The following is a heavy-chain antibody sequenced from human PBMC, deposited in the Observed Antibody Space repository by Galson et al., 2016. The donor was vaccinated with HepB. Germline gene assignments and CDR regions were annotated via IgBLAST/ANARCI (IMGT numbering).Heavy chain of an antibody. CDR1: GGTFSSYT. D-gene: IGHD4-17*01. CDR2: IIPIVGLV. J-gene: IGHJ4*02. Sequence: SVKVSCKASGGTFSSYTINWVRQAPRQGLEWMGRIIPIVGLVDYAQKFQGRVTISADKSTRTAYMELSSVRFEDTAIYFCARDGDSGSFDNWGQGTLVTVSS. V-gene: IGHV1-69*04. CDR3: ARDGDSGSFDN.